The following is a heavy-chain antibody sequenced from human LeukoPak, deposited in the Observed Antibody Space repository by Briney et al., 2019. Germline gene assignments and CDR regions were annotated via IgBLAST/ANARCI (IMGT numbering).Heavy chain of an antibody. V-gene: IGHV3-30*02. CDR2: IRYDGSNK. CDR1: GFTFISYG. CDR3: ARGSGWPYYYYGMDV. Sequence: PGGSLRLSCAASGFTFISYGMHWVRQAPGKGLEWVAFIRYDGSNKYYADSVKGRFTISRDNSKNTLYLQMNSLRAEDTAVYYCARGSGWPYYYYGMDVWGQGTTVTVSS. J-gene: IGHJ6*02. D-gene: IGHD6-19*01.